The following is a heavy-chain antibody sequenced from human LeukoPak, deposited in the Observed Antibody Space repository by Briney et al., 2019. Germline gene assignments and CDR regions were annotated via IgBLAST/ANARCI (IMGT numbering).Heavy chain of an antibody. CDR3: AKGVSRGYSYGYNFDY. Sequence: GGSLRLSCGASGFTFSSYALSWVRQAPGKGLEWVSAISGSGGSTYYADSVKGGCTISRANCQNTLYLQMNSLRAEDTAVYYCAKGVSRGYSYGYNFDYWGQGTLVTVS. V-gene: IGHV3-23*01. CDR2: ISGSGGST. CDR1: GFTFSSYA. J-gene: IGHJ4*02. D-gene: IGHD5-18*01.